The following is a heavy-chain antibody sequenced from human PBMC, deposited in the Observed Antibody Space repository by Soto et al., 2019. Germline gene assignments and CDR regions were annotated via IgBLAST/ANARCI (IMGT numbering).Heavy chain of an antibody. J-gene: IGHJ4*02. V-gene: IGHV4-34*01. CDR1: GGSFSGYY. CDR2: INHSGST. Sequence: SETLSLTCAVYGGSFSGYYWSWIRQPPGKGLEWIGEINHSGSTNYNPSLKSRVTISVDTSKNQFSLKLSSVTAADTAVYYCASIAARPRVYYFDYWGQGTLVTVSS. D-gene: IGHD6-6*01. CDR3: ASIAARPRVYYFDY.